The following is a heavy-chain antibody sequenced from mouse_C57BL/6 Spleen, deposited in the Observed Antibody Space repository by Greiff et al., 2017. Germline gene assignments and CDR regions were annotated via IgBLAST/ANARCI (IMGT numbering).Heavy chain of an antibody. Sequence: EVQVVESGGGLVQPGGSLSLSCAASGFTFTDYYMSWVRQPPGQALEWLGFIRNKANGYTTEYSASVKGRFTTSRDTSQSILYLHMNALRPKYSDTADCARFGYYGSSYAMDYWGQGTSVTVAS. CDR2: IRNKANGYTT. CDR3: ARFGYYGSSYAMDY. V-gene: IGHV7-3*01. D-gene: IGHD1-1*01. J-gene: IGHJ4*01. CDR1: GFTFTDYY.